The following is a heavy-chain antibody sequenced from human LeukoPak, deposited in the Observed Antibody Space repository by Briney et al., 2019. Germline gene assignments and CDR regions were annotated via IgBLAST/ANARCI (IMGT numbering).Heavy chain of an antibody. Sequence: GGSLRLSCAASGFTLSGHWMHWVRQAPGKGLVWVSRINSDGSSTSYADSVKGRFTISRDNAKNTLYLQMNSLRAEDTAVYYCARAAGRRSPFDYWGQGTLVTVSS. D-gene: IGHD1-1*01. CDR2: INSDGSST. CDR3: ARAAGRRSPFDY. CDR1: GFTLSGHW. J-gene: IGHJ4*02. V-gene: IGHV3-74*01.